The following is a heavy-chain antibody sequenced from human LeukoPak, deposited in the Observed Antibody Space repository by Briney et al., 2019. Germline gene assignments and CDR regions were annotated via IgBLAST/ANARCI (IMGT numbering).Heavy chain of an antibody. CDR3: ARGLRYCSGGRCYFSPPYYSYMDV. J-gene: IGHJ6*03. V-gene: IGHV1-8*01. D-gene: IGHD2-15*01. Sequence: ASVKVSCKASGYTFTSFDMNWVRQAPGQGLEWMGWMNPNSGNTGYAQKFQGRVTMTRNTSISTAYMELSSLRSEDTAVYYCARGLRYCSGGRCYFSPPYYSYMDVWGKGTTVTISS. CDR1: GYTFTSFD. CDR2: MNPNSGNT.